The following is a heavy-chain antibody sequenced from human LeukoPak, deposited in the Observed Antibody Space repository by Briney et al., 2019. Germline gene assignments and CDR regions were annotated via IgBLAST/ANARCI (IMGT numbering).Heavy chain of an antibody. CDR2: IYSGGRT. D-gene: IGHD6-19*01. V-gene: IGHV3-53*05. Sequence: GGSLRLSCAASGFTVSSSYMSWVRQAPGKGLEWVSLIYSGGRTYYADSVRGRFTISGDNSKNTLYLQMNSLRAEDTAVYYCASGYSSGWPTFYWGQGTLVTVSS. CDR3: ASGYSSGWPTFY. J-gene: IGHJ4*02. CDR1: GFTVSSSY.